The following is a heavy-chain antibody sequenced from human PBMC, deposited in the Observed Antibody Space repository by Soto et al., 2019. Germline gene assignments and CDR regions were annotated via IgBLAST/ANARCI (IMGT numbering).Heavy chain of an antibody. V-gene: IGHV1-69*01. CDR2: IIPIFGTT. CDR3: ARSLYYDFWSVWFDP. D-gene: IGHD3-3*01. Sequence: QVQLVQSGAEVKKPGSSVKVSCKASGGTFSGYAISWLRQAPGQGLEWMGGIIPIFGTTNYAQKFQGRVTIPADESTSTGYMELSSLRSEDTAVYYCARSLYYDFWSVWFDPWGQGTLVTVSS. CDR1: GGTFSGYA. J-gene: IGHJ5*02.